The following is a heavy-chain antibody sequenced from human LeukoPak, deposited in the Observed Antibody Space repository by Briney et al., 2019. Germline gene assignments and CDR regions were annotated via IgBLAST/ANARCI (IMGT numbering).Heavy chain of an antibody. V-gene: IGHV1-8*01. J-gene: IGHJ4*02. CDR2: MNPNSGNT. D-gene: IGHD5-18*01. Sequence: GASVKVSCKASGYTFTSYVINWVRQATGQGLEWMGWMNPNSGNTGYSQKFQGRVTMTRNTSIGTAYMELSSLRSEDTAVYYCARGRRRRGVGYYYFDYWGQGTLVTVSS. CDR1: GYTFTSYV. CDR3: ARGRRRRGVGYYYFDY.